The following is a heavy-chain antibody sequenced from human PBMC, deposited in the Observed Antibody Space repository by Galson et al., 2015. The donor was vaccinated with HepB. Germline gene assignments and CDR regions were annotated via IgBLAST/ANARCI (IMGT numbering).Heavy chain of an antibody. Sequence: SLRLSCAASGFTFSSYGMHWVRQAPGKGLEWVAVISYDGSNKYYADSVKGRFTISRDNSKNTLYLQMNSLRAEDTAVYYCAKGRGVRGVITYYYYSMDVWGQGTTVTVSS. D-gene: IGHD3-10*01. CDR2: ISYDGSNK. CDR1: GFTFSSYG. V-gene: IGHV3-30*18. CDR3: AKGRGVRGVITYYYYSMDV. J-gene: IGHJ6*02.